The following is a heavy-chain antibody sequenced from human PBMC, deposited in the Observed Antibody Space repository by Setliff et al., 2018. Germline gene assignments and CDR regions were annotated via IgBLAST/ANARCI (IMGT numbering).Heavy chain of an antibody. Sequence: GGSLRLSCAASGFIFSDHYMDWVRQAPGKGLEWVGLTRNKGNNYATEYAASVKGRFTISRDDSKNSMYLQMNSLKTEDTAVYYCTRDGAGTRSGFYFDYWGQGTLVTVSS. J-gene: IGHJ4*02. CDR2: TRNKGNNYAT. CDR3: TRDGAGTRSGFYFDY. CDR1: GFIFSDHY. D-gene: IGHD1-1*01. V-gene: IGHV3-72*01.